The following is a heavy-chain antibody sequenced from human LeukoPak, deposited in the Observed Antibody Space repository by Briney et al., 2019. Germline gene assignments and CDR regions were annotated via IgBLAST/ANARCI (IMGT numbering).Heavy chain of an antibody. CDR2: ISSSGSTI. D-gene: IGHD6-13*01. CDR3: ARGSPYSSNPYYFDY. Sequence: PGGSLRLFCAASGFTFSSYEMNWVRQAPGKGLEWVSYISSSGSTIYYADSVKGRFTISRDNSKNTLYLQMNSLRAEDTAVYYCARGSPYSSNPYYFDYWGQGTLVTVSS. J-gene: IGHJ4*02. V-gene: IGHV3-48*03. CDR1: GFTFSSYE.